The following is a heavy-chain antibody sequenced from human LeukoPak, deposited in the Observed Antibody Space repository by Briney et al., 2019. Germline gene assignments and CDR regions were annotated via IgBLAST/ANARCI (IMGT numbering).Heavy chain of an antibody. J-gene: IGHJ4*02. D-gene: IGHD2-2*01. CDR1: GFTFSSYA. CDR2: INHSGST. V-gene: IGHV4-34*01. Sequence: GSLRLSCVVSGFTFSSYAMSWVRQPPGKGLEWIGEINHSGSTNYNPSLKSRVTISVDTSKNQFSLKLSSVTAADTAVYYCARGGRYCSSTSCYRYDYWGQGTLVTVSS. CDR3: ARGGRYCSSTSCYRYDY.